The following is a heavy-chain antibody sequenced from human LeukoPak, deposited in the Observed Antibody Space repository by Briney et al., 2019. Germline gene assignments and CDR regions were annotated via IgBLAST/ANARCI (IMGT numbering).Heavy chain of an antibody. CDR2: ISVYNCNT. D-gene: IGHD6-13*01. CDR3: ARDREAAGQKLTDY. CDR1: GYTFTSYG. Sequence: ASVKVSCKASGYTFTSYGITWVRQAPGQGLEWMGWISVYNCNTNYAQKLQGRVTMTTDTSTSTAYMELRSLRSDDTAIYYCARDREAAGQKLTDYWGQGTLVTVSS. J-gene: IGHJ4*02. V-gene: IGHV1-18*01.